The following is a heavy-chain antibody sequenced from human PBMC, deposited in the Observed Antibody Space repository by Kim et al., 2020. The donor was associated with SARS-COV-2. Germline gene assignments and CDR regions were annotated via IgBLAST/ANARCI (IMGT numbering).Heavy chain of an antibody. CDR2: IYYSGST. Sequence: SETLSLTCTVSGGSVSSGSYYWSWIRQPPGKGLEWIGYIYYSGSTNYNPSLKSRVTISVDTSKNQFSLKLSSVTAADTAVYYCARGGHYGDSFYFDYWGQGTLVTVSS. V-gene: IGHV4-61*01. J-gene: IGHJ4*02. CDR1: GGSVSSGSYY. D-gene: IGHD4-17*01. CDR3: ARGGHYGDSFYFDY.